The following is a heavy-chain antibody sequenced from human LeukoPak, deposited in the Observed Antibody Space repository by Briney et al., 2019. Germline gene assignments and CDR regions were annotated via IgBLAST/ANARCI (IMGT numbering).Heavy chain of an antibody. CDR2: IYYSGST. J-gene: IGHJ4*02. V-gene: IGHV4-59*08. CDR3: ARHKGSALRYGDYGHYFDY. D-gene: IGHD4-17*01. CDR1: GGSISSYY. Sequence: SETLSLTCTVSGGSISSYYWSWIRQPPGKGLEWIGYIYYSGSTNYNPSLKSRVTISVDTSKNQFSLKLSSVTAADTAVYYCARHKGSALRYGDYGHYFDYWGQGTLVTVSS.